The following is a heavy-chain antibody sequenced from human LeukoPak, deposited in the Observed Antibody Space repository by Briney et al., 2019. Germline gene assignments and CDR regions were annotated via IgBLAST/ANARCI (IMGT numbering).Heavy chain of an antibody. J-gene: IGHJ4*02. CDR3: ARAVPSPKQYDYVWGSYRLGRYFDY. Sequence: SETLSLTCTVSGGSINSNGYYWSWIRQPAGKGLEWIGRIYTSGSTNYNPSLKSRVTISLDTSKNQFSLKLSSVTAADTAVYYCARAVPSPKQYDYVWGSYRLGRYFDYWGQGTLVTVSS. D-gene: IGHD3-16*02. V-gene: IGHV4-61*02. CDR1: GGSINSNGYY. CDR2: IYTSGST.